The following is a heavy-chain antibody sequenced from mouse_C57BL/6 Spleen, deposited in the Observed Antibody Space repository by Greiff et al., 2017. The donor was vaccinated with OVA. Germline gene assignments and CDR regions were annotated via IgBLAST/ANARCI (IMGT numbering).Heavy chain of an antibody. J-gene: IGHJ2*01. CDR3: ARKRVYYSYYFEG. D-gene: IGHD1-1*01. CDR2: IYPNNGGT. Sequence: EVQLQQSGPELVKPGASVKISCKASGYTFTDYYMNWVKQSHGKSLEWIGDIYPNNGGTSYNGKFKGKATLTVDKSSSTAYMQLRRLTSADSAVYYCARKRVYYSYYFEGWGQGTTRPVCS. CDR1: GYTFTDYY. V-gene: IGHV1-26*01.